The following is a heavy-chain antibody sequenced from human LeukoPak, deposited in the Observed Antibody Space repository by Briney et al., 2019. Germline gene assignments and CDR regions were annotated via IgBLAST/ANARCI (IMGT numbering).Heavy chain of an antibody. D-gene: IGHD6-19*01. J-gene: IGHJ4*02. V-gene: IGHV1-18*01. CDR2: ISAYNGNT. Sequence: ASVKVSCKASGYTFTSYGISWVRQAPGQGLEWMGWISAYNGNTNYAQKLQGRVTMTTDASTSTAYTELRSLRSDDTAVYYCASSYGYSSGWLDYWGQGTLVTVSS. CDR3: ASSYGYSSGWLDY. CDR1: GYTFTSYG.